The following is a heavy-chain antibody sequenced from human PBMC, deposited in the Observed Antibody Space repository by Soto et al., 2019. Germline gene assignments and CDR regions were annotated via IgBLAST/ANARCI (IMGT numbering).Heavy chain of an antibody. CDR2: ISDSGDRT. CDR3: AKDRGIIVKAGDAFDV. D-gene: IGHD3-16*02. CDR1: GFTLSLSA. Sequence: EVQLMESGGGLVQPGGSLRLSCAGSGFTLSLSAVSWVRQAPGQCLEWVSYISDSGDRTYYADSVKGRFTISRDRSKNTESLQMNTLRAEDTALYYCAKDRGIIVKAGDAFDVWGQGTMVTVSS. J-gene: IGHJ3*01. V-gene: IGHV3-23*01.